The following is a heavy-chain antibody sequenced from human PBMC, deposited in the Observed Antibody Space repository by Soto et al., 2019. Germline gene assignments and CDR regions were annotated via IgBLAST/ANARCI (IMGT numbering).Heavy chain of an antibody. Sequence: QVQLVQSGAEVKKPGSSVKVSCKASGGTFSSYAISWVRQAPGQGLEWMGGIIPIFGTANYAQKFQGRVTITADESTSTAYMELSSLRSEDTAVYYCARGFMMHGVNGYYYGMDVWGQGTTVTVSS. CDR1: GGTFSSYA. D-gene: IGHD3-16*01. J-gene: IGHJ6*02. V-gene: IGHV1-69*12. CDR3: ARGFMMHGVNGYYYGMDV. CDR2: IIPIFGTA.